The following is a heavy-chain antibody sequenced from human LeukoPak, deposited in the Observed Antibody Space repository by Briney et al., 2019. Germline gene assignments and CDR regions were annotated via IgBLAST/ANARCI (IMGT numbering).Heavy chain of an antibody. CDR2: ISAYNGNT. D-gene: IGHD6-19*01. V-gene: IGHV1-18*01. J-gene: IGHJ6*03. Sequence: ASVKVSCKASGYTFTSYGISWVRQAPGQGLEWMGWISAYNGNTNYAQKLQGRVTMTTDTSTSTAYMELRSLRSDDTAVYYCARGRRYSSGRFVFQDYYYMDVWGKGTTVTVSS. CDR3: ARGRRYSSGRFVFQDYYYMDV. CDR1: GYTFTSYG.